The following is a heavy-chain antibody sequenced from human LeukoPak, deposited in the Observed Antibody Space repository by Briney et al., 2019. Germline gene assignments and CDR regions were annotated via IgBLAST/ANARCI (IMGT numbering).Heavy chain of an antibody. Sequence: PGGSLRLSCAASGFTLTSHGMYWVRQAPGKGLEWVAFIRYDGSNKYYADSVKGRFTISRDNSKNTLYLEMNSLRAEDTAVYYCAKEDLDTGYMDVWGKGTTVTVSS. CDR1: GFTLTSHG. CDR3: AKEDLDTGYMDV. V-gene: IGHV3-30*02. CDR2: IRYDGSNK. D-gene: IGHD5-18*01. J-gene: IGHJ6*03.